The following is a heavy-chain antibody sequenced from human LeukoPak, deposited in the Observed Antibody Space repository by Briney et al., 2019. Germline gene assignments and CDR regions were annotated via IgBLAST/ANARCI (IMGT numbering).Heavy chain of an antibody. J-gene: IGHJ5*02. Sequence: GGSLRLSCAASGFTFSNAWMSWVRQAPGKGLEWVGRIKSKPDGGTTDYAAPVKGRFTISRDDSKNTLFLQMNSLKTEDTAVYYCATDSFTVVVPAAKGPWGQGTLVTVSS. CDR2: IKSKPDGGTT. V-gene: IGHV3-15*01. CDR1: GFTFSNAW. D-gene: IGHD2-2*01. CDR3: ATDSFTVVVPAAKGP.